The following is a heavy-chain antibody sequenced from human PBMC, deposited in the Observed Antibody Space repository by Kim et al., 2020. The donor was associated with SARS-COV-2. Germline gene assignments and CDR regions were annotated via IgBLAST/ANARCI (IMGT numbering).Heavy chain of an antibody. D-gene: IGHD3-3*01. V-gene: IGHV3-23*01. J-gene: IGHJ5*02. Sequence: GGSLRLSCAASGFTFSSYAMSWVRQAPGKGLEWVSAISGSGGSTYYADSVKGRFTISRDNSKNTLYLQMNSLRAEDTAVYYCAKDRDYDFWSGQNWFDPWGQGTLVTVSS. CDR1: GFTFSSYA. CDR2: ISGSGGST. CDR3: AKDRDYDFWSGQNWFDP.